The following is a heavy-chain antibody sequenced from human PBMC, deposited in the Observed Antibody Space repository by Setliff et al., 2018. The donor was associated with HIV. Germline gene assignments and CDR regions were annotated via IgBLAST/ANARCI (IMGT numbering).Heavy chain of an antibody. CDR2: SYTSGST. D-gene: IGHD3-3*01. V-gene: IGHV4-59*01. J-gene: IGHJ4*02. Sequence: SETLSLTCTVSGASISRFYWSWIRQPPGKGLDWIGYSYTSGSTNYNPSLKSRVTISVDTSKNQFSLKLTSVTAADTAIYYWARGVNFDYWGQGTQVTVSS. CDR3: ARGVNFDY. CDR1: GASISRFY.